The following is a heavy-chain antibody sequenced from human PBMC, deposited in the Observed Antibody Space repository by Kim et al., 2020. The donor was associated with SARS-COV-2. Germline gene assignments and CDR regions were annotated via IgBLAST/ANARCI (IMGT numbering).Heavy chain of an antibody. CDR2: IYPGDSDT. CDR1: GYSFTSYW. V-gene: IGHV5-51*01. D-gene: IGHD3-10*01. Sequence: GESLKISCKGSGYSFTSYWIGWVRQMPGKGLEWMGIIYPGDSDTRYSPSFQGQVTISADKSISTAYLQWSSLKASDTAMYYCARGPHERFGMTYYYYYGMDVWGQGTTVTVSS. CDR3: ARGPHERFGMTYYYYYGMDV. J-gene: IGHJ6*02.